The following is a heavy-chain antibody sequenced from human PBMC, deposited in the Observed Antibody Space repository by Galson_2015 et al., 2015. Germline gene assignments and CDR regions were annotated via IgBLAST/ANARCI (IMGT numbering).Heavy chain of an antibody. CDR2: ISDSGDRT. D-gene: IGHD6-13*01. Sequence: SLRLSCAASGFSFSSYALAWVRQAPGMRLEWVSTISDSGDRTYYADSVNGRFTISRDNSKNTLYLQMNSLRAADTAVYYCAKDFRSSWYFDLWGRGTLVTVSS. V-gene: IGHV3-23*01. CDR1: GFSFSSYA. CDR3: AKDFRSSWYFDL. J-gene: IGHJ2*01.